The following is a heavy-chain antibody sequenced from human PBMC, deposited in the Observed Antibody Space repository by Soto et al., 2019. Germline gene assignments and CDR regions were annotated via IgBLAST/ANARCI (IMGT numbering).Heavy chain of an antibody. V-gene: IGHV3-33*01. D-gene: IGHD2-2*01. Sequence: HPGGSLRLSCEASGFIFSNYDMYWVRQGPGKGLEWVALMRSDGSNKYYVDSVKGRFTISRDNSKNMLFLQMDNLRAEDTAVYYCARAHISSEISMPQTFHHWGPGTLVTVSS. J-gene: IGHJ1*01. CDR1: GFIFSNYD. CDR2: MRSDGSNK. CDR3: ARAHISSEISMPQTFHH.